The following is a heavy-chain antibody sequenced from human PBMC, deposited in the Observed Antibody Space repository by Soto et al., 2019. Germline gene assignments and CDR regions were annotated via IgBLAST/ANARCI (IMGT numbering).Heavy chain of an antibody. CDR3: ARGDREDIAVVIGARPGEYGVYV. D-gene: IGHD2-15*01. J-gene: IGHJ6*02. CDR1: GFTFRSYA. Sequence: QVQLVESGGGVVQPGRSLRLSCAASGFTFRSYAMHWVRQAPGKGLECVAVIAYDGSNKFYRDYVKGRFTISRDNSKNTLYLQINSLRYEDTAVYYCARGDREDIAVVIGARPGEYGVYVWGQGTTVTVSS. V-gene: IGHV3-30-3*01. CDR2: IAYDGSNK.